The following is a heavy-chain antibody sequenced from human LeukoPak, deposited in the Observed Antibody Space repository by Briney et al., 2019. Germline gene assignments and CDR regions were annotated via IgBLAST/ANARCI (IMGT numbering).Heavy chain of an antibody. CDR1: GGSFSGYY. Sequence: SETLSLTCAVYGGSFSGYYWSWVRQPPGKGLEWIGEINHSGSTNYNPSLKSRVTISVDTSKNQFSLKLSSVTAADTAVYYCARGSRERYSSGPRAFFFDYWGQGTLVTVSS. D-gene: IGHD6-19*01. V-gene: IGHV4-34*01. CDR2: INHSGST. CDR3: ARGSRERYSSGPRAFFFDY. J-gene: IGHJ4*02.